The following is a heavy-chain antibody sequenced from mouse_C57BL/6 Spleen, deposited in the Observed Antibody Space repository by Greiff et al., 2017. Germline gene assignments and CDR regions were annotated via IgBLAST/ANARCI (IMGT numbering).Heavy chain of an antibody. CDR1: GFTFSSYA. CDR2: ISDGGSYT. CDR3: AREGEYGNFYFDY. D-gene: IGHD2-1*01. Sequence: EVQLVESGGGLVKPGGSLKLSCAASGFTFSSYAMSWVRQTPEKRLEWVATISDGGSYTYYPDNVKGRFTISRDNAKNNLYLQMSHLKSEDTAMYYCAREGEYGNFYFDYWGQGTTLTVSS. J-gene: IGHJ2*01. V-gene: IGHV5-4*01.